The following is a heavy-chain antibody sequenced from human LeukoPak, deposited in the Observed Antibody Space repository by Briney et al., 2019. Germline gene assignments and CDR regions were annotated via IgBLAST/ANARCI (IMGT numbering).Heavy chain of an antibody. CDR2: IYYSGST. J-gene: IGHJ6*03. CDR1: GGSISSSSYY. V-gene: IGHV4-61*01. CDR3: ARGGEYQLLGSAVPRNYYMDV. D-gene: IGHD2-2*01. Sequence: SETLSLTCTVPGGSISSSSYYWSWIRQPPGKGLEWIGYIYYSGSTNYNPSLKSRVTISVDTSKNQFSLKLSSVTAADTAVYYCARGGEYQLLGSAVPRNYYMDVWGKGTTVTVSS.